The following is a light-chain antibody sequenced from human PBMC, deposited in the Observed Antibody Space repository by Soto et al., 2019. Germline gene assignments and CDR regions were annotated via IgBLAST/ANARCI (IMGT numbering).Light chain of an antibody. Sequence: SYVLTQPPSVSVAPGQTATITCGGDNIGSKIVHWYQHNPGQAPVLVVHDDDDRPSGIPERFSGSNSSQTATLTISRVEAGDEADYYCQVWVGPSERIFGGGTKLTVL. CDR1: NIGSKI. CDR3: QVWVGPSERI. J-gene: IGLJ2*01. V-gene: IGLV3-21*02. CDR2: DDD.